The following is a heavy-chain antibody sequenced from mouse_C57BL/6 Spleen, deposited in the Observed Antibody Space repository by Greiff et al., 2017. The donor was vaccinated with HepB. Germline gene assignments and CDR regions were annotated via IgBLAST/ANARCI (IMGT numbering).Heavy chain of an antibody. CDR1: GYTFTSYW. Sequence: VQLQQSGAELVRPGSSVKLSCKASGYTFTSYWMHWVKQRPIQGLEWIGNIDPSDSETHYNQKFKDKATLTVDKSSSTAYMQLSSLTSEDSAVYYCAIYYDYDGDYFDYWGQGTTLTVSS. J-gene: IGHJ2*01. V-gene: IGHV1-52*01. CDR3: AIYYDYDGDYFDY. D-gene: IGHD2-4*01. CDR2: IDPSDSET.